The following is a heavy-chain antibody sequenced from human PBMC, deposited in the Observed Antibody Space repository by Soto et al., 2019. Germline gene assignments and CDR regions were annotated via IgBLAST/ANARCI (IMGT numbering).Heavy chain of an antibody. Sequence: QVQLVQSGAEVKKPGASVKVSCKASGFTFTTYGFTWVRQAPGQGLEWMGWISAYNGNTNYAQKFQGRVTMTTDTSTSTVYLELRSLTSDDSAVYYCARGGRDGMDVWGQGTTVTLSS. CDR3: ARGGRDGMDV. CDR2: ISAYNGNT. D-gene: IGHD3-10*01. CDR1: GFTFTTYG. J-gene: IGHJ6*02. V-gene: IGHV1-18*01.